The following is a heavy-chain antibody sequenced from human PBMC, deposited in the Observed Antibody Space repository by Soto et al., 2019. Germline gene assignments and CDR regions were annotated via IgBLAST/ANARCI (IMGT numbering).Heavy chain of an antibody. CDR2: IDPSDSYT. CDR3: ARPDIAVAGFDY. V-gene: IGHV5-10-1*01. Sequence: GESLKISCKGSGYSFTSYWMSWVRQMPGKGLEWMGRIDPSDSYTNYSPSFQGHVTISADKSISTAYLQWSSLKASDTAMYYCARPDIAVAGFDYWGQGTLVTVSS. CDR1: GYSFTSYW. D-gene: IGHD6-19*01. J-gene: IGHJ4*02.